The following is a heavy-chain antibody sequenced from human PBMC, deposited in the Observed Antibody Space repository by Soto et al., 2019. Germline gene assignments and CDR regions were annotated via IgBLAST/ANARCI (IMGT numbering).Heavy chain of an antibody. CDR2: ISAYNGNT. D-gene: IGHD4-17*01. V-gene: IGHV1-18*01. J-gene: IGHJ4*02. CDR1: SYTFTSYG. CDR3: ARVGHDYGDLDY. Sequence: ASVKVSCKASSYTFTSYGIGWVRQAPGQGLEWMGWISAYNGNTNYAQKLQGRVTMTTDTSTSTAYMELRSLRSDDTAVYYCARVGHDYGDLDYWGQGTLVTVSS.